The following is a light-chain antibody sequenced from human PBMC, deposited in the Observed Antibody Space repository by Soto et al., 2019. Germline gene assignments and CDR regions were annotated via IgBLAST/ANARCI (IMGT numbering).Light chain of an antibody. CDR1: QGISSY. CDR2: GAS. Sequence: DIQLTQSPSFLSASVGDRVTITCRASQGISSYLAWYQQKPGKAPKLLIYGASTLLSGVPSRFSGSGSGTEFTLTISSLQPEDFATYYCQQLNSFFGQGTKLEIK. CDR3: QQLNSF. J-gene: IGKJ2*01. V-gene: IGKV1-9*01.